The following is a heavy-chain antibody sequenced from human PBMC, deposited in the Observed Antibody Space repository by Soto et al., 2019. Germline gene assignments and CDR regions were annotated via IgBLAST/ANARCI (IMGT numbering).Heavy chain of an antibody. D-gene: IGHD6-13*01. CDR2: INQSGFT. CDR3: ARFPFDRSSWTNPRYFDY. Sequence: QVQLQQWGAGLLKPAETLSLTCAVYGGSFSGYYWTRIRQPPGKGLEWIGEINQSGFTNYNPSLESRVTMSVDTSRNQFSLRLSSVTAADTAVYYCARFPFDRSSWTNPRYFDYWGQGTLVTVSS. J-gene: IGHJ4*02. V-gene: IGHV4-34*01. CDR1: GGSFSGYY.